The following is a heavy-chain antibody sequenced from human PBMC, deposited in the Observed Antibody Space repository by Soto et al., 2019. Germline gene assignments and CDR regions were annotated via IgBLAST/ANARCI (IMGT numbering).Heavy chain of an antibody. D-gene: IGHD5-18*01. J-gene: IGHJ3*02. Sequence: SETLSLTCTVSGRSISSVNYYWSWIRQPPGKGLEWIGYIYYSGSTNYNPSLKSRVTISADKSKNQVSLKLSSVTAADTAVYYCARDNLVGHSYGNQIHALDNWGQGTKVTVSS. CDR3: ARDNLVGHSYGNQIHALDN. V-gene: IGHV4-30-4*01. CDR2: IYYSGST. CDR1: GRSISSVNYY.